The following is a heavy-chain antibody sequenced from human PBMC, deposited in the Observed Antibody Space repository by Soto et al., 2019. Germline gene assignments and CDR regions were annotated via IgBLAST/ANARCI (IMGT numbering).Heavy chain of an antibody. CDR1: GFTFSSYG. J-gene: IGHJ3*02. D-gene: IGHD3-10*01. V-gene: IGHV3-30*18. CDR3: AKELGPIWDGGGAFYI. Sequence: QVQLVESGGGVVQPGRSLRLSCAASGFTFSSYGMHWVRQAPGKGLEWVAVISYDGSNKYYADSVKGRFTISRDNSKNTLYLQMNSLRAEDTAVYYCAKELGPIWDGGGAFYIWGQGTMVTVSS. CDR2: ISYDGSNK.